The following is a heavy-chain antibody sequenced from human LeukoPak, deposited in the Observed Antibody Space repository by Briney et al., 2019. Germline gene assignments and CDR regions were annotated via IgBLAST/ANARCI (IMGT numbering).Heavy chain of an antibody. V-gene: IGHV1-69*04. D-gene: IGHD4-17*01. J-gene: IGHJ4*02. CDR1: GGTFSSYA. CDR3: ARDDPTVTHDASPT. CDR2: IIPILGIA. Sequence: GASVTVSCKASGGTFSSYAISWVRQAPGQGLEWMGRIIPILGIANYAQKFQGRVTITADKSTSTAYMELSSLRSEDTAVYYCARDDPTVTHDASPTWGQGTLVTVSS.